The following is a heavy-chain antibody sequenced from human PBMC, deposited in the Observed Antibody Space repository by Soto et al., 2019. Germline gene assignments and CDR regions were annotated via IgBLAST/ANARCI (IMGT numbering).Heavy chain of an antibody. V-gene: IGHV4-34*01. CDR2: ITHSGST. Sequence: SETLSLTCVVNGGSFSGYYWSWIRQPPGEGLEWIGEITHSGSTNTNPSLKSRVTISEDASKNQFSLNLTSVTAADTAVYYCARARSSVPDRRGIGYYGMDVWGQGTTVT. CDR1: GGSFSGYY. D-gene: IGHD6-6*01. CDR3: ARARSSVPDRRGIGYYGMDV. J-gene: IGHJ6*02.